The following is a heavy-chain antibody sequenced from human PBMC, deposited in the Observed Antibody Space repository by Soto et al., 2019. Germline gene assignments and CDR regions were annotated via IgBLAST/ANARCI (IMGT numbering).Heavy chain of an antibody. Sequence: GGSLRLSCAASGFTFSSYAMSWVRQAPGKGLEWVSAISGSGGSTYYADPVKGRFTISRDNSKNTLYLQMNSLRAEDTAVYYCAKGGRQRGIYDILTDRKNYYYGMDVWGQGTTVTVSS. CDR2: ISGSGGST. CDR3: AKGGRQRGIYDILTDRKNYYYGMDV. V-gene: IGHV3-23*01. CDR1: GFTFSSYA. D-gene: IGHD3-9*01. J-gene: IGHJ6*02.